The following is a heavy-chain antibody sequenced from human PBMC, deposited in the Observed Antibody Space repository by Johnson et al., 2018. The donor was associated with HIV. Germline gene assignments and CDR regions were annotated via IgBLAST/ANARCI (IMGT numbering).Heavy chain of an antibody. J-gene: IGHJ3*02. CDR1: EFTFSSYW. CDR2: IKQDGSEK. V-gene: IGHV3-7*05. D-gene: IGHD1-14*01. Sequence: VQLVESGGGLVQPGGSLRLSCAASEFTFSSYWMNWVRQAPGKGLEWVANIKQDGSEKYYVDSVKGRFTISRDNVKNSLYLQMNSLRADDTAVYYCASTGGGRGLDAFDIWGQGTMVTVSS. CDR3: ASTGGGRGLDAFDI.